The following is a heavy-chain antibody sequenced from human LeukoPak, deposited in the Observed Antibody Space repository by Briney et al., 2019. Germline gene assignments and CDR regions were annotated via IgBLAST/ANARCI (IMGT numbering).Heavy chain of an antibody. J-gene: IGHJ4*02. D-gene: IGHD3-3*01. V-gene: IGHV4-39*07. CDR2: VYYSGST. CDR3: ARVSGSYFDY. CDR1: GGSVSSSPYY. Sequence: SETLSLTCTVSGGSVSSSPYYWGWIRQPPGEGLEWIVSVYYSGSTYYNPSLQSRVTISVDTSKNQFSLKVNSVTAADTAVYYCARVSGSYFDYWGQGTLVTVSS.